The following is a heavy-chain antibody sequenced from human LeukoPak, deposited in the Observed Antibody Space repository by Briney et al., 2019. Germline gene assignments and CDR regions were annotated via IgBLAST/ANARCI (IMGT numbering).Heavy chain of an antibody. CDR2: INPNSGGT. CDR1: GYTFTGYY. Sequence: ASVKVSCKASGYTFTGYYMHWVRQAPGQGLEWMGWINPNSGGTSYAQKFQGRVTMTRDTSISTAYMELSRLRSDDTAVYYCARILTGTTKEYYFDYWGQGTLVTVSS. J-gene: IGHJ4*02. D-gene: IGHD1-7*01. V-gene: IGHV1-2*02. CDR3: ARILTGTTKEYYFDY.